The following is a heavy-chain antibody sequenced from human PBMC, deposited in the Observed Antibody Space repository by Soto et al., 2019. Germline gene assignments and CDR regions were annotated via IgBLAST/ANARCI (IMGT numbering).Heavy chain of an antibody. D-gene: IGHD2-15*01. Sequence: GESLKISCKGSGYSFTSYWIGWVRQMPGKGLEWMGIIYPGDSDTRYSPSFQGQVTISADKSISTAYLQWSSLKASDTATYYCARHPGYCSGGSCYDYYYGMDVWGQGTTVTVSS. CDR3: ARHPGYCSGGSCYDYYYGMDV. V-gene: IGHV5-51*01. CDR1: GYSFTSYW. CDR2: IYPGDSDT. J-gene: IGHJ6*02.